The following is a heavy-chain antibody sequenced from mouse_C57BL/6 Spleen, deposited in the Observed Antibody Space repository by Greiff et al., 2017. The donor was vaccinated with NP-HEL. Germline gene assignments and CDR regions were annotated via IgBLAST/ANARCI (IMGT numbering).Heavy chain of an antibody. Sequence: VKLMESGPELVKPGASVKISCKASGYAFSSSWMNWVKQRPGKGLEWIGRIYPGDGDTNYNGKFKGKATLTADKSSSTAYMQLSSLTSEDSAVYFCARRIYGSSYGAMDYWGQGTSVTVSS. V-gene: IGHV1-82*01. CDR1: GYAFSSSW. D-gene: IGHD1-1*01. J-gene: IGHJ4*01. CDR2: IYPGDGDT. CDR3: ARRIYGSSYGAMDY.